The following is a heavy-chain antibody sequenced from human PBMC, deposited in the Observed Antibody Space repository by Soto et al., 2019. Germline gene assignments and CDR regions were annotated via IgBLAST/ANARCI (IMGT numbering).Heavy chain of an antibody. V-gene: IGHV4-4*02. CDR3: ATSAGYSGYDGGY. J-gene: IGHJ4*02. Sequence: QVQLQESGPGLVKPSGTLSLTCAVSGGSISSSNWWSWVRQPPGKGLEWIGEIYHSGSTNYNPSPKSPATISGDKSKNQFSLKLSSVTAADTAVYYCATSAGYSGYDGGYWGQGTLVTVSS. D-gene: IGHD5-12*01. CDR2: IYHSGST. CDR1: GGSISSSNW.